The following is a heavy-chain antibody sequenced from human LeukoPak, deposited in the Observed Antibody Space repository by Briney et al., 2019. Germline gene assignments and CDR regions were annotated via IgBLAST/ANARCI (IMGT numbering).Heavy chain of an antibody. J-gene: IGHJ3*02. CDR2: ILHDGSNK. D-gene: IGHD3-10*01. CDR1: GFTFSSYC. V-gene: IGHV3-30*18. Sequence: PGGSLRLSCAASGFTFSSYCMHWVRQAPCKGLEWMSVILHDGSNKYYADSVKGRFNISRDNSKNTLYLQMNSLRAEDTAVYYCAKDIGSGGTHAFDIWGQGTMVTVSS. CDR3: AKDIGSGGTHAFDI.